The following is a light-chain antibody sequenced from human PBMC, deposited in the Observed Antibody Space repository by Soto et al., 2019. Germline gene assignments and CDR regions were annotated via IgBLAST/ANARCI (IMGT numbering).Light chain of an antibody. CDR2: DVS. CDR1: QDIRGA. CDR3: QQFNSYPII. Sequence: AMQLTQSPSSLSASVGDRVTITCRASQDIRGALAWYQQKPGKAPKILIYDVSSLQSGVPSRFSGSSSGTDFTLTISGLQPEDFATYYCQQFNSYPIIFGQGTRLDIK. J-gene: IGKJ5*01. V-gene: IGKV1-13*02.